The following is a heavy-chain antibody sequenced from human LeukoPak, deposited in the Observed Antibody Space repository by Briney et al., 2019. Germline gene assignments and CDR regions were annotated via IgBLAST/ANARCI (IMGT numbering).Heavy chain of an antibody. CDR2: ISAYNGHT. CDR1: GYTFSSYG. D-gene: IGHD2-8*01. Sequence: ASVKVSCKASGYTFSSYGISWVRQAPGQGLEWMGWISAYNGHTSNAQKFQGRVTMTTDTSTSTAYMELRNLRSDDTAVYYCASTSPNYYYMDVWGKGTTVTVSS. CDR3: ASTSPNYYYMDV. J-gene: IGHJ6*03. V-gene: IGHV1-18*01.